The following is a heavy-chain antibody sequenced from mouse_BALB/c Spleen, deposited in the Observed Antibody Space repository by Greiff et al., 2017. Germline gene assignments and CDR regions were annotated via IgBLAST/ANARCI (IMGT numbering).Heavy chain of an antibody. Sequence: VKLMESGAELVRPGVSVKISCKGSGYTFTDYAMHWVKQSHAKSLEWIGVISTYYGDASYNQKFKGKATMTVDKSSSTAYMELARLTSEDSAIYYCARDITTGFDYWGQGTTLTVSS. J-gene: IGHJ2*01. CDR3: ARDITTGFDY. CDR2: ISTYYGDA. V-gene: IGHV1S137*01. D-gene: IGHD1-1*01. CDR1: GYTFTDYA.